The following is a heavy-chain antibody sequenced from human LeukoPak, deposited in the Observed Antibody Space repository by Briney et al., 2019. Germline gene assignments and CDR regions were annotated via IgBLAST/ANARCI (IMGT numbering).Heavy chain of an antibody. J-gene: IGHJ4*02. Sequence: PGGSLRLSCAASGFTFSTYWMTWGRQAPGKGLEWVANIKEDGGEKNYVDSVKGRFTISRDNAKNSLYLQMNSLRVEDTAVYYCGRGPGYRSDYWGQGTLVTVSS. CDR3: GRGPGYRSDY. V-gene: IGHV3-7*05. CDR2: IKEDGGEK. CDR1: GFTFSTYW. D-gene: IGHD5-12*01.